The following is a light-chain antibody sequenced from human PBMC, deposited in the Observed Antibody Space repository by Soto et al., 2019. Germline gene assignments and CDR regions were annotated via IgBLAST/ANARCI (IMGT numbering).Light chain of an antibody. Sequence: DIVMTQSPDSLAVSLAERATINCKSSQSILYSANNKNCLAWYQQRPGRPPKLLIYWASTRESGVPDRFSGSGSGTDFTLTISSLQAEDVAVYYCQQYLAIPRTFGQGTKVDIK. CDR2: WAS. CDR1: QSILYSANNKNC. CDR3: QQYLAIPRT. J-gene: IGKJ1*01. V-gene: IGKV4-1*01.